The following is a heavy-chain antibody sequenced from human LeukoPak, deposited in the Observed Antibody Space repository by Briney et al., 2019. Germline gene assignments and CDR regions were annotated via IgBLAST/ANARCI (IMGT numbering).Heavy chain of an antibody. D-gene: IGHD2-15*01. V-gene: IGHV4-39*07. J-gene: IGHJ6*03. CDR3: ARLDRLGVVVGHMDV. CDR1: GASISSSSYH. Sequence: SETLSLTCTVSGASISSSSYHWGWIRQPPGKGLEWLGVIYYSGSTYYNESLKSRVTISLDTSKNQFSLKVTSVNAADTAVYYCARLDRLGVVVGHMDVWGKGTTVTVS. CDR2: IYYSGST.